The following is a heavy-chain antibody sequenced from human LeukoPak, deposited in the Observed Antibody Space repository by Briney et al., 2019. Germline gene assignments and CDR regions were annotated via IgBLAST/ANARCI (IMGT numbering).Heavy chain of an antibody. CDR2: RYYSGFI. D-gene: IGHD1-26*01. CDR1: DDSIISSDYY. J-gene: IGHJ4*02. Sequence: SETLSLTCAVSDDSIISSDYYWGWIRQPPGKGLEWIGSRYYSGFIYYNPSVKSRVTISVDTSKNQFSLELTSVTAADTAVYYCARLKVGTTHPHYWGQGTLVTVSS. CDR3: ARLKVGTTHPHY. V-gene: IGHV4-39*01.